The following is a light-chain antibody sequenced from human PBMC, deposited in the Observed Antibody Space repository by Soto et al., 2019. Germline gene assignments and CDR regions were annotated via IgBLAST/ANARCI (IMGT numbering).Light chain of an antibody. CDR3: HQYGDMWT. CDR2: GAS. CDR1: QSVSSSY. J-gene: IGKJ1*01. V-gene: IGKV3-20*01. Sequence: EIVLTQPPGTLSLSPGERATLSCRASQSVSSSYLAWYQQKPGQAPRLLIYGASSRATGISDRFSGSGSGTDFTLTISRLEPEDFAVYYCHQYGDMWTFGQGTKVDIK.